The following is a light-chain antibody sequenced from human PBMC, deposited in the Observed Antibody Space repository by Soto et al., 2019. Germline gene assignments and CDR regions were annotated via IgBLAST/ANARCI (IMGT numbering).Light chain of an antibody. V-gene: IGLV2-11*01. Sequence: QSVLTQPRSVSGSPGQSVTISCTGTSSDVGGYNYVSWYQQHPGKAPKLMIYDVSKRPSAVPDRFSGSKSGNTASLTISGLQAEDEADYFCCSYAGSYVFGTGTKVTVL. CDR2: DVS. CDR1: SSDVGGYNY. J-gene: IGLJ1*01. CDR3: CSYAGSYV.